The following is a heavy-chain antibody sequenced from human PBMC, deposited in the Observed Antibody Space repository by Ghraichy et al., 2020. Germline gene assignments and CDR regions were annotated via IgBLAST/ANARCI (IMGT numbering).Heavy chain of an antibody. CDR3: ARDQFAYCGGDCSLDP. D-gene: IGHD2-21*02. CDR1: GFTFSSYS. CDR2: ISSSSSYI. Sequence: GGSLRLSCAASGFTFSSYSMNWVRQAPGKGLEWVSSISSSSSYIYYADSVRGRFTISRAKNSLYLQMNSLRAEDTAVYYCARDQFAYCGGDCSLDPWGQGTLVTVSS. J-gene: IGHJ5*02. V-gene: IGHV3-21*01.